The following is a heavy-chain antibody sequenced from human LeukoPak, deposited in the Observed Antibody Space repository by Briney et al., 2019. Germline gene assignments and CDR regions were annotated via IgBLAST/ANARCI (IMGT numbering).Heavy chain of an antibody. J-gene: IGHJ3*02. CDR1: GYTFTSYG. D-gene: IGHD3-10*01. Sequence: GASVKVSCKASGYTFTSYGISWVRQAPGQGLEWMGWISAYNGNTNYAQELQGRVTMTTDTSTSTAYMELRSLRSDDTAVYYCARDYYGSGSYPDAFDIWGQGTMVTVSS. V-gene: IGHV1-18*01. CDR3: ARDYYGSGSYPDAFDI. CDR2: ISAYNGNT.